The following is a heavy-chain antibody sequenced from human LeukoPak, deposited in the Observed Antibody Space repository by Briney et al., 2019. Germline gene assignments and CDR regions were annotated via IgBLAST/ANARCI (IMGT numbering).Heavy chain of an antibody. CDR2: IYYSGST. J-gene: IGHJ4*02. Sequence: SETLSLTCTVSGGSISSGPYYWTWIRQPAGKGLEWIGYIYYSGSTNYNPSLKSRVTISVDTSKNQFSLKLSSVTAADTAVYYCARDSRFTKYYYDSSGFYYFDYWGQGTLVTVSS. CDR3: ARDSRFTKYYYDSSGFYYFDY. D-gene: IGHD3-22*01. CDR1: GGSISSGPYY. V-gene: IGHV4-61*10.